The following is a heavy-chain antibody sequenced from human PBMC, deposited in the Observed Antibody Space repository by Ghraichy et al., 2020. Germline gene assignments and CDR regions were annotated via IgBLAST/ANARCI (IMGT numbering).Heavy chain of an antibody. CDR3: ARVSGRYYYYMDV. CDR1: GGSFSGYY. V-gene: IGHV4-34*01. Sequence: SETLSLTCAVYGGSFSGYYWTWIRQPPGKGLEWIGEINHSGSTNYNPSLKSRVTISVDTSKNQFSLKLGSVTAADTAVYYCARVSGRYYYYMDVWGKGTTVTVSS. D-gene: IGHD6-19*01. CDR2: INHSGST. J-gene: IGHJ6*03.